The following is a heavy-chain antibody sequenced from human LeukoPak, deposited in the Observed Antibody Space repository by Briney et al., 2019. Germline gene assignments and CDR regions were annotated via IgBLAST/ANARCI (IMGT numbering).Heavy chain of an antibody. J-gene: IGHJ5*02. D-gene: IGHD3-10*01. Sequence: GGSLRLSCAASGFNFSSYEMNWVRQAPGKGLEWISYISGTGYTTYYTESVMGRFTISRDNAKNSLYLQMNSLRVEDTAVYYCARDAGISESYSPNWFDPWGQGTLVTVSS. V-gene: IGHV3-48*03. CDR1: GFNFSSYE. CDR2: ISGTGYTT. CDR3: ARDAGISESYSPNWFDP.